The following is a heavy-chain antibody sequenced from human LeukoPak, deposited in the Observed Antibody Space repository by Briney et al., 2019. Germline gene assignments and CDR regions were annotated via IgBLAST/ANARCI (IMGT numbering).Heavy chain of an antibody. CDR3: ASSLRYSSGWLADN. D-gene: IGHD6-19*01. V-gene: IGHV3-30*04. J-gene: IGHJ4*02. CDR1: GFTFSSYA. Sequence: PGGSLRLSCAASGFTFSSYAMRWVRQAPGKGLEWVAVISYDGSNKYYADSVKGRFTISRDNSKNKLYLQMNRLRAEDTAVYYCASSLRYSSGWLADNWGQGTLVTVSS. CDR2: ISYDGSNK.